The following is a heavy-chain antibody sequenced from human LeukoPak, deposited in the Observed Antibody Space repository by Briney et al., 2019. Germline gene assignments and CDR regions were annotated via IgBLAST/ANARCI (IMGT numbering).Heavy chain of an antibody. D-gene: IGHD1-26*01. CDR1: GFTFSSYA. CDR3: AKDYRVGATTADAFDI. J-gene: IGHJ3*02. V-gene: IGHV3-23*01. CDR2: ISGSGGST. Sequence: GGSLRLSCAASGFTFSSYAMSWVRQAPGKGLEWVSAISGSGGSTYYADSVKGRFTISRDNSKNTLYLQMNSLRAEDTAVYYCAKDYRVGATTADAFDIWGQGTMVTVSS.